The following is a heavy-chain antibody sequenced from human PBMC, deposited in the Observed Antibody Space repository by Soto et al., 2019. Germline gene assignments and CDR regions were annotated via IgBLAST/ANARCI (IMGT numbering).Heavy chain of an antibody. J-gene: IGHJ4*02. CDR2: IGTAGDT. CDR3: ARSHDYGAPGVAFDY. CDR1: GFTFSSYD. V-gene: IGHV3-13*01. D-gene: IGHD4-17*01. Sequence: GGSLRLSCAASGFTFSSYDMHWVRRATGKGLEWVSAIGTAGDTYYPGSVKGRFTISRENAKNSLYLQMNSLRAGDTAVYYCARSHDYGAPGVAFDYWGQGTLVTVSS.